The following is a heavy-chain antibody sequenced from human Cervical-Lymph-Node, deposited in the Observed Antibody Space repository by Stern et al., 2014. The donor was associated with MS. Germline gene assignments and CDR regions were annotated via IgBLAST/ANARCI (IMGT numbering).Heavy chain of an antibody. Sequence: VQLEESGAEVKNPGASVKVSCKASGYTFAGYYVHWVRQAPGQGLEWMGWINPDSGGPNYAQKFQGRFTMTRDTSISTIYMELTSMRSDDTAVYYCARDRDPTRSGSGLGLNYYYYGMDVWGQGTTVTVSS. CDR1: GYTFAGYY. V-gene: IGHV1-2*02. CDR2: INPDSGGP. D-gene: IGHD3-10*01. CDR3: ARDRDPTRSGSGLGLNYYYYGMDV. J-gene: IGHJ6*02.